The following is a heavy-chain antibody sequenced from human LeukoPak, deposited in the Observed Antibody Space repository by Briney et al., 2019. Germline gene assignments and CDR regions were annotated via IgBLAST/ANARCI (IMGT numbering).Heavy chain of an antibody. J-gene: IGHJ4*02. CDR1: GGTFSSYA. CDR2: IIPILGIA. D-gene: IGHD6-13*01. V-gene: IGHV1-69*04. CDR3: ARGAMGSSWYMDY. Sequence: SVKVSCKASGGTFSSYAISWERQAPGQGLEWMGRIIPILGIANYAQKFQGRVTITADKSTSTAYTELSSLRSEDTAVYYCARGAMGSSWYMDYWGQGTLVTVSS.